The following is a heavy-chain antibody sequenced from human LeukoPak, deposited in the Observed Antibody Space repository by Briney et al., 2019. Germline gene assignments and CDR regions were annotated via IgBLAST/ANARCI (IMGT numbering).Heavy chain of an antibody. CDR3: TKDKGYGDYYYYYGMDV. Sequence: GRSLRLSCAASGFTFSNYSMHWVRQAPGKGLEWVTGISYDGTSQYYADSVKGRFTISRDNSRNTMFLQMNSLRAEDTALYYCTKDKGYGDYYYYYGMDVWGQWTTVTVSS. V-gene: IGHV3-30*18. CDR2: ISYDGTSQ. J-gene: IGHJ6*02. CDR1: GFTFSNYS. D-gene: IGHD4-17*01.